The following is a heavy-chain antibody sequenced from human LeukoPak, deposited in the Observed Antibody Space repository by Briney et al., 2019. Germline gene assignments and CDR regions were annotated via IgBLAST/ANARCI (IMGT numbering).Heavy chain of an antibody. CDR2: ISWNSGSI. CDR3: AKSDY. Sequence: GGSLRLSCAASGFTFDDYAMHWVRHAPGKGLEWVSGISWNSGSIGYADSVKGRFTISRDNAKNSLYLQMNSLRAEDTALYYCAKSDYWGQGTLVTVSS. CDR1: GFTFDDYA. J-gene: IGHJ4*02. V-gene: IGHV3-9*01.